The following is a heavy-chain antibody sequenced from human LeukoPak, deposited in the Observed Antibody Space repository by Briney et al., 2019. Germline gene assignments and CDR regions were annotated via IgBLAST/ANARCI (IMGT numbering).Heavy chain of an antibody. CDR1: GYSFTSNY. V-gene: IGHV1-46*01. CDR3: ARGARYGYYYYYGMDV. Sequence: GASVKVSCKASGYSFTSNYIHWVRQAPGQGLEWMGMIYPRDGSTSYAQKFQGRVTMTRDTSTSTVYMELSSLRSEDTAVYYCARGARYGYYYYYGMDVWGQGTTVTVSS. D-gene: IGHD5-18*01. CDR2: IYPRDGST. J-gene: IGHJ6*02.